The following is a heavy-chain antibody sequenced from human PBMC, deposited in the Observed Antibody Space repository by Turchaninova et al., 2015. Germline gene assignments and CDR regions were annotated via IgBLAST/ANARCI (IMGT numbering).Heavy chain of an antibody. J-gene: IGHJ6*02. V-gene: IGHV4-59*11. Sequence: QVQLQESGPGLVKPSETLSLTCPVPGGSISSHYWSWNRQPPGKGLEWIGYIYYSGSTSYNPSLKSRVSISVDTSKNRFSLKLNSVTAADTAVYYCARDRVTIVGNYYYGMDVWGQGTTVTVSS. CDR3: ARDRVTIVGNYYYGMDV. CDR1: GGSISSHY. CDR2: IYYSGST. D-gene: IGHD3-3*01.